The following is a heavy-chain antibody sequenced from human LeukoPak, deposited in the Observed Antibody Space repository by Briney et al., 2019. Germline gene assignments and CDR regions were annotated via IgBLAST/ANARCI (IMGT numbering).Heavy chain of an antibody. V-gene: IGHV4-61*02. J-gene: IGHJ3*02. Sequence: SSETLSLTCTVSGGSISSGSYYWSWIRQPAGKGLEWIGRIYTSGSTNYNPSLKSRVTISVDTSKNQFSLKLSSVTAADTAVYYCASREKQGAFDIWGQGTMVTVSS. CDR3: ASREKQGAFDI. CDR1: GGSISSGSYY. CDR2: IYTSGST.